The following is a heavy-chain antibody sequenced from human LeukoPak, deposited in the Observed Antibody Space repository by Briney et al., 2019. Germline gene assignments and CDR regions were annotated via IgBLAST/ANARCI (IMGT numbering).Heavy chain of an antibody. CDR2: IRSKANSYAT. D-gene: IGHD1-26*01. V-gene: IGHV3-73*01. CDR3: AKGVTWELAEYFQH. J-gene: IGHJ1*01. CDR1: GFTFSGSA. Sequence: GGSLRLSCAASGFTFSGSAMHWVRQASGKGLEWVGRIRSKANSYATAYAASVKGRFTISRDDSKNTAYLQMNSLRAEDTAVYYCAKGVTWELAEYFQHWGQGTLVTVSS.